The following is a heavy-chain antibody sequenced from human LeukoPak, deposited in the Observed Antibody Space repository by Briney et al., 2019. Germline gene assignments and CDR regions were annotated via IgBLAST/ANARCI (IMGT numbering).Heavy chain of an antibody. CDR3: ARDREQLVFDWWFDP. D-gene: IGHD6-6*01. CDR2: IIPIFGTA. J-gene: IGHJ5*02. Sequence: SVKVSCKASGGTFSSYAISWVRPAPGQGLEWMGGIIPIFGTANYAQKFQGRVTITADESTSTAYMELSSLRSEDTAVYYCARDREQLVFDWWFDPWGQGTLVTVSS. V-gene: IGHV1-69*13. CDR1: GGTFSSYA.